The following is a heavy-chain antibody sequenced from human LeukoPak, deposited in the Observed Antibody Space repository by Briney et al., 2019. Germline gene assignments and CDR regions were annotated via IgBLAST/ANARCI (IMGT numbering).Heavy chain of an antibody. CDR1: GFTFSSYW. CDR2: IKQDGSEK. Sequence: PGGSLRLSCVASGFTFSSYWMNWVRQAPGKGLEWVANIKQDGSEKYYVDSVKGRFTISRDNAKNSLYLQMNSLRAEDTAVYYCTRVGSGYDYYYYYYMDVWGKGTTVTISS. V-gene: IGHV3-7*01. D-gene: IGHD5-12*01. J-gene: IGHJ6*03. CDR3: TRVGSGYDYYYYYYMDV.